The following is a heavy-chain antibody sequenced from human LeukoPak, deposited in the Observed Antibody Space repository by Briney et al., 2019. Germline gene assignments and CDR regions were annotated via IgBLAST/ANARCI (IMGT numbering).Heavy chain of an antibody. CDR1: GYTFTSYD. V-gene: IGHV1-8*01. D-gene: IGHD6-13*01. Sequence: GASVKVSCKASGYTFTSYDINWVRQATGQGLEWMGWMNPNSGNAGYAQKFQGRVTMTRNTSISTAYMELSSLRSEDTAVYYCARVSRGIAAAGMTYYFDYWGQGTLVTVSS. CDR2: MNPNSGNA. J-gene: IGHJ4*02. CDR3: ARVSRGIAAAGMTYYFDY.